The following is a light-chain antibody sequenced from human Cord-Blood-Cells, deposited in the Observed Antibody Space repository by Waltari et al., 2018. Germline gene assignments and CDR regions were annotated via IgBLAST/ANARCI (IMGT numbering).Light chain of an antibody. J-gene: IGKJ4*01. CDR1: QSISSY. V-gene: IGKV1-39*01. Sequence: TQSPATLSASVGDRVTITCRASQSISSYLNCYQQKPGKAPKLLIYAASSLQSGVPSRFSGSGSGTDFTLTISSLQPEDFATYYCQQSYSTPLTFGGGTKVEIK. CDR2: AAS. CDR3: QQSYSTPLT.